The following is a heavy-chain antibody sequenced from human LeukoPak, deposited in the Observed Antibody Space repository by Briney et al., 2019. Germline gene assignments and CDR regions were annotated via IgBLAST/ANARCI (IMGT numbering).Heavy chain of an antibody. Sequence: GGSLRLSCAASGFTFSSYGMHWVRQAPGKGLEWVAVIWYDGSNKYYADSVRGRFTISRENSKNTRYLQMNSLRAEDTAVYYCARDNLGYYYDSSGPRPFGHGMDVWGQGTTVTVSS. V-gene: IGHV3-33*01. D-gene: IGHD3-22*01. CDR1: GFTFSSYG. CDR2: IWYDGSNK. J-gene: IGHJ6*02. CDR3: ARDNLGYYYDSSGPRPFGHGMDV.